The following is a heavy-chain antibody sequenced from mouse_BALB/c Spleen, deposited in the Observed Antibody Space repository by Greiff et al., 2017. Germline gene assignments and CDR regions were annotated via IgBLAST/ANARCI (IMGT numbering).Heavy chain of an antibody. J-gene: IGHJ4*01. CDR2: INPSTGYT. Sequence: QVHVKQSGAELAKPGASVKMSCKASGYTFTSYWMHWVKQRPGQGLEWIGYINPSTGYTEYNQKFKDKATLTADKSSSTAYMQLSSLTSEDSAVYYCARDGLDLHYAMDYWGQGTSVTVSS. CDR3: ARDGLDLHYAMDY. V-gene: IGHV1-7*01. CDR1: GYTFTSYW. D-gene: IGHD1-2*01.